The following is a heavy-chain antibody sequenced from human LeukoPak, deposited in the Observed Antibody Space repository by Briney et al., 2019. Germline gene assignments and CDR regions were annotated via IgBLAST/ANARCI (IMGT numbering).Heavy chain of an antibody. J-gene: IGHJ4*02. CDR1: GFTFSSYE. CDR2: ISSSGSTT. CDR3: ASFCSGGSCYGSDY. V-gene: IGHV3-48*03. D-gene: IGHD2-15*01. Sequence: QPGGSLRLSCAASGFTFSSYEMNWVRQAPGKGLEWVSYISSSGSTTYYADSVKGRFTISRDNAKNSLYLQMNSLRAEDTAVYYCASFCSGGSCYGSDYWGQGTLVTVSS.